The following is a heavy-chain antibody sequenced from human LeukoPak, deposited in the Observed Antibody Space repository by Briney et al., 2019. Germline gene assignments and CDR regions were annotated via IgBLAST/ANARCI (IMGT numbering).Heavy chain of an antibody. CDR2: IWYDGSNK. CDR3: ARGAVAGTAGFDY. J-gene: IGHJ4*02. Sequence: GGSLRLSCAASGFTFSSYGMHWVRQAPGKGLEWVAVIWYDGSNKYYADSVKGRFTISRDNSKNTLYLQMNSLRAEDTAVYYCARGAVAGTAGFDYWGQGTLVTVSS. V-gene: IGHV3-33*01. D-gene: IGHD6-19*01. CDR1: GFTFSSYG.